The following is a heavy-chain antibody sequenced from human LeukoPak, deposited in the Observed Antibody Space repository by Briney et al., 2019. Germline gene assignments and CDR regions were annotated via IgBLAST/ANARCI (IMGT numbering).Heavy chain of an antibody. CDR1: GGSISSSSYY. CDR2: IYYSGST. V-gene: IGHV4-39*07. J-gene: IGHJ5*02. CDR3: ARDANSGSYHNWFDP. Sequence: SETLSLTCTVSGGSISSSSYYWGWIRQPPGKGLEWIGSIYYSGSTYYNPSLKSRVTISVDTSKNQFSLKLSSVTAADPAVYYCARDANSGSYHNWFDPWGQGTLATVSS. D-gene: IGHD1-26*01.